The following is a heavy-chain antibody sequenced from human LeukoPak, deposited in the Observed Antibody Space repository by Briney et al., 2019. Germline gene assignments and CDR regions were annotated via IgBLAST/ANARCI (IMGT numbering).Heavy chain of an antibody. V-gene: IGHV3-21*01. CDR2: ISGTSVHI. Sequence: PGGSLRHSCSASGFIFSTSSMKWFRQAPGKALEWVSAISGTSVHIYYADSVKGRFTISRDNVKESLYLHMNSLRAEDTAVYYCASGTIVGARGADNWGQGTLVTVSS. CDR3: ASGTIVGARGADN. J-gene: IGHJ4*02. CDR1: GFIFSTSS. D-gene: IGHD1-26*01.